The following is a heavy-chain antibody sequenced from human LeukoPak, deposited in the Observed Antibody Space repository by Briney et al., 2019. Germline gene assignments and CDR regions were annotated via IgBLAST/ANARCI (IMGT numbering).Heavy chain of an antibody. D-gene: IGHD5-24*01. Sequence: PSETLSLTCTVSGGAISSYYWSWIRQPPGKGLEWIGYVYYSGSTYYNPSLKSRVTMSVDTSKNQFSLRLSSVTAADTAVYYCAREGGLDMSTIYPHYYYYYMDVWGKGTTVTVSS. CDR1: GGAISSYY. CDR3: AREGGLDMSTIYPHYYYYYMDV. V-gene: IGHV4-59*01. CDR2: VYYSGST. J-gene: IGHJ6*03.